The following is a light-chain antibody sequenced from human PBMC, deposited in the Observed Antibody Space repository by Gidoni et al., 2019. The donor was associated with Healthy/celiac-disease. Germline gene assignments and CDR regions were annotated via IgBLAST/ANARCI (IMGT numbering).Light chain of an antibody. CDR1: SSDVGGYNY. V-gene: IGLV2-14*03. CDR2: DVS. Sequence: PGQSITISCTGTSSDVGGYNYVSWYQQHPGKAPKLMIYDVSNRPSGVSTRFSGSKSGNTASLTISGLQAEDEADYYCSSYTSSSIYVFGTGTKVTVL. J-gene: IGLJ1*01. CDR3: SSYTSSSIYV.